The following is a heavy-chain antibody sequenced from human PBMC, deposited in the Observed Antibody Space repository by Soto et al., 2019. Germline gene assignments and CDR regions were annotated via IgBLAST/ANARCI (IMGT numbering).Heavy chain of an antibody. CDR3: ARGLISGSHYSGGWYYFDS. CDR1: GASVSSTKW. V-gene: IGHV4-4*02. J-gene: IGHJ4*02. D-gene: IGHD1-26*01. Sequence: TSETLSLTCAVSGASVSSTKWLSWVRQSPGRGLEWIGEIHHSGSANYNPSLKSRVTISVHTSNSQFSLELSSVTAADTAVYYCARGLISGSHYSGGWYYFDSWGQGTQVTVSS. CDR2: IHHSGSA.